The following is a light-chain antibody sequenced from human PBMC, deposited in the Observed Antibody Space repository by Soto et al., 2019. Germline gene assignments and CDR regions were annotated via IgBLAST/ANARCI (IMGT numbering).Light chain of an antibody. CDR1: QGVSSY. Sequence: EIVLTQSPATLSLSPGERATLSCRASQGVSSYLAWYQQKPGQAPRLLIYGASTRATGVPDRFSGSGSGTEFTLTISTLQSEDFAVYYCQQYDNWPPLTFGGGTKVDIK. J-gene: IGKJ4*01. CDR3: QQYDNWPPLT. V-gene: IGKV3-15*01. CDR2: GAS.